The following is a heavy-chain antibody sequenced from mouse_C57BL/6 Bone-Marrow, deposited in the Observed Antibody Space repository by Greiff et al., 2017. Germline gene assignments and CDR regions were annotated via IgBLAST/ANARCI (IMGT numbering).Heavy chain of an antibody. D-gene: IGHD3-3*01. J-gene: IGHJ3*01. CDR2: ISSGGSYT. CDR1: GFTFSSYG. V-gene: IGHV5-6*01. CDR3: ARRGGDRFAY. Sequence: EVKLLESGGDLVKPGGSLKLSCAASGFTFSSYGMSWVRQTPDKRLEWVATISSGGSYTYYPDSVKGRFTISRDNAKNTLYLQMSSLKSEDTAMXYCARRGGDRFAYWGQGTLVTVSA.